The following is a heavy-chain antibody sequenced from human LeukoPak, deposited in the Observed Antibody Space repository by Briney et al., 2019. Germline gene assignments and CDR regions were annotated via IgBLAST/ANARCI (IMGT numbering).Heavy chain of an antibody. D-gene: IGHD6-19*01. CDR1: GYTFTSYG. Sequence: ASVKVSCKASGYTFTSYGISWVRQAPGQGLEWMGWISAYNGNTNYAQKLQGRVTMTTDTSTSTAYMELRSLRSDDTAVYYCARDLKRGYSSGRYSWGTGSSNDYWGQGTLVTVSS. CDR3: ARDLKRGYSSGRYSWGTGSSNDY. CDR2: ISAYNGNT. J-gene: IGHJ4*02. V-gene: IGHV1-18*01.